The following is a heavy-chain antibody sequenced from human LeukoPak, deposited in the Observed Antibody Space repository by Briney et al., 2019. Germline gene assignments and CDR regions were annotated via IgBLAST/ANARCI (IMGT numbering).Heavy chain of an antibody. Sequence: GGSLRLSCAASGFTFSSYDMTWVRQAPGRGLEWVSTISGSGGSTYYADSVKGRFTVSRDNSKDTLYLQVNSLRAEDTAVYYCAKLGYCSGGSCYRWLDPWGQGTLVTVSS. CDR3: AKLGYCSGGSCYRWLDP. CDR1: GFTFSSYD. V-gene: IGHV3-23*01. J-gene: IGHJ5*02. D-gene: IGHD2-15*01. CDR2: ISGSGGST.